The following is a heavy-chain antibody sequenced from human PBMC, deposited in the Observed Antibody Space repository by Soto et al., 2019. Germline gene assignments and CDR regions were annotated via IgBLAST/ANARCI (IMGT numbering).Heavy chain of an antibody. V-gene: IGHV3-15*07. CDR1: XFXXXNXX. CDR3: TTEPFFWSGSSYHYGMDV. CDR2: IKCKTDDGTT. Sequence: LRLXCAASXFXXXNXXMNWVRXAPEKGLERVGRIKCKTDDGTTDYAAPVKGRFTISRDDSKYTLYLQMNSLKTEDTAVYFFTTEPFFWSGSSYHYGMDVWGQGTTVTVSS. D-gene: IGHD3-3*01. J-gene: IGHJ6*02.